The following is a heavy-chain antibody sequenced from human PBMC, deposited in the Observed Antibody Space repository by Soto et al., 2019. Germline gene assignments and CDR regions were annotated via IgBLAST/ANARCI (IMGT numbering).Heavy chain of an antibody. CDR3: ARGGHIAVVAASFDN. CDR2: IRPSGGGT. CDR1: GYTFNTYY. V-gene: IGHV1-46*02. Sequence: QVQLVQSGAEVRKPGASVKVSCRPSGYTFNTYYLHWLRQAPGQALEWMGVIRPSGGGTTYAQKFLGRVTVTRDTSTTTVFMEVSSLRSDDTAVYYCARGGHIAVVAASFDNWGQGTLVTVSS. J-gene: IGHJ4*02. D-gene: IGHD2-21*02.